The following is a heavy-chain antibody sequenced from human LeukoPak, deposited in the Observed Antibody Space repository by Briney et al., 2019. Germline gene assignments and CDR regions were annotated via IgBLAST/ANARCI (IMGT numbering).Heavy chain of an antibody. CDR2: IKEDGSEK. V-gene: IGHV3-7*01. J-gene: IGHJ6*03. Sequence: PGGSLRLSCAASGFTFSSYWMSWVRQAPGKGLEWVANIKEDGSEKYYVDSVKGRFTISRDNAKNSLYLQMDSLRADDAAVYYCARTPEYYYYMDVWGKRTTVTVSS. D-gene: IGHD1-14*01. CDR3: ARTPEYYYYMDV. CDR1: GFTFSSYW.